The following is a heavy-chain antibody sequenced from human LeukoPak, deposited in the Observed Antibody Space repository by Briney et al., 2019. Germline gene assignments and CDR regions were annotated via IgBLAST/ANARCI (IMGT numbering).Heavy chain of an antibody. Sequence: SETLSLTCTVSGGSINSNYWSWIRQPPGKGLEWIAYIYETGNSDYNPSLKSRVTVSIDTSKNQFSLRLNSVTAADTAIYYCARRAAALDSWGQGTLVTVSS. CDR2: IYETGNS. D-gene: IGHD6-13*01. CDR3: ARRAAALDS. CDR1: GGSINSNY. V-gene: IGHV4-59*12. J-gene: IGHJ4*02.